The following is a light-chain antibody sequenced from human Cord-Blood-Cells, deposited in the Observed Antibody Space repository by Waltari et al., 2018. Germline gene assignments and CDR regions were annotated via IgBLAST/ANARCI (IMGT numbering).Light chain of an antibody. CDR1: STDAGGYHY. V-gene: IGLV2-14*03. J-gene: IGLJ3*02. Sequence: QSALTLPASWSGPPGQSITIPCTAPSTDAGGYHYVSWYQQQPGKAPKLMMYDVSNRTSGISIRFSGSKSGNTASLTISVLQAENEADYYCSSYTSSSTWVFGGRTKLTVL. CDR3: SSYTSSSTWV. CDR2: DVS.